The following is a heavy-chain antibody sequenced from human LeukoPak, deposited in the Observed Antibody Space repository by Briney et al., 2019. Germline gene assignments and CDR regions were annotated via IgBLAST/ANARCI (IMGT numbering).Heavy chain of an antibody. Sequence: SETLSLTCAVYGGSFSGYYWGWIRQPPGKGLEWIGEINHSGSTNYNPSLKSRVTISVDTSKNQFSLKLNSVTAADTAVYYCARDTYYYENNYNFDDVFDVWGQGTRVTVSS. CDR1: GGSFSGYY. V-gene: IGHV4-34*01. J-gene: IGHJ3*01. CDR2: INHSGST. D-gene: IGHD3-22*01. CDR3: ARDTYYYENNYNFDDVFDV.